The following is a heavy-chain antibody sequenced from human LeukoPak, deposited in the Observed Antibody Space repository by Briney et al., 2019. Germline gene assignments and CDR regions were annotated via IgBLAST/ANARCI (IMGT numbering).Heavy chain of an antibody. Sequence: PGGSLRLSCAASGFTFSSYAMNWVRQAPGKGLEWVSYITNNGTTIYYADSVKGRFTISRDNAKNSLYLQMNSLRAEDTAVYYCARSITIFGVVMILYFDYWGQGTLVTVSS. J-gene: IGHJ4*02. CDR1: GFTFSSYA. CDR2: ITNNGTTI. V-gene: IGHV3-48*03. D-gene: IGHD3-3*01. CDR3: ARSITIFGVVMILYFDY.